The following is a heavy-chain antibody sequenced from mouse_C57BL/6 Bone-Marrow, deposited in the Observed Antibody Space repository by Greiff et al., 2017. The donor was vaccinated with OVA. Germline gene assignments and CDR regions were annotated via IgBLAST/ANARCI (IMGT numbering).Heavy chain of an antibody. D-gene: IGHD2-2*01. CDR2: IRSKSSNYAT. CDR3: VMGNGNDSWFAY. J-gene: IGHJ3*01. CDR1: GFTFNTYA. Sequence: QLVESGGGLVQPKGSLKLSCAASGFTFNTYAMHWVRQAPGKGLEWVARIRSKSSNYATYYADSVKDRFTISRDDSQSMLYLQMNNLKTEDTAMYYCVMGNGNDSWFAYWGKGTLVTVSA. V-gene: IGHV10-3*01.